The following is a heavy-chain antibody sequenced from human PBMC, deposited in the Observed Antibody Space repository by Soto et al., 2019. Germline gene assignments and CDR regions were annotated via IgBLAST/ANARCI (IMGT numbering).Heavy chain of an antibody. CDR3: VKDRWIDY. Sequence: GGSLRLSCSASGFTFSTYAMHWVRQAPGRGLQYVSSISSNGGSTYYPDSVKGRFTISRDNSKNTLYLQMSSLRAEDTDVYYCVKDRWIDYWGQGTLVTVSS. CDR1: GFTFSTYA. CDR2: ISSNGGST. V-gene: IGHV3-64D*06. D-gene: IGHD3-16*02. J-gene: IGHJ4*02.